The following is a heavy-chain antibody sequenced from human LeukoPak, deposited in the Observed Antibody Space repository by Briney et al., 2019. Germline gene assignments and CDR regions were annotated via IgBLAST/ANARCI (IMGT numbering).Heavy chain of an antibody. CDR1: GFTFRSYA. CDR3: AKERGYYIGAFDY. Sequence: GKSLRLSCAASGFTFRSYAIHWVRQAPGKGLEWVAFISWDGTIKYYADSVKGRFSISRDNSKNTLSLQMNSLRAEDTAVYYCAKERGYYIGAFDYWGQGTLVTVSS. V-gene: IGHV3-30-3*01. CDR2: ISWDGTIK. D-gene: IGHD3-22*01. J-gene: IGHJ4*02.